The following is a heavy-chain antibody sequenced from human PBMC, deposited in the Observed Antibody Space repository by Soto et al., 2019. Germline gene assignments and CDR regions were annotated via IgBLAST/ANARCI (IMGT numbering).Heavy chain of an antibody. CDR1: GFTFSSYA. V-gene: IGHV3-30-3*01. CDR2: ISYDGSNK. Sequence: QVQLVESGGGVVQPGRSLRLSCAASGFTFSSYAMHWVRQAPGKGLEWVAVISYDGSNKYYADSVKGRFTISRDNSKNTLYLQMNSLRAEDTAVYYCARAGEDIVVVVAAPPASWFDPWGQGTLVTVSS. CDR3: ARAGEDIVVVVAAPPASWFDP. J-gene: IGHJ5*02. D-gene: IGHD2-15*01.